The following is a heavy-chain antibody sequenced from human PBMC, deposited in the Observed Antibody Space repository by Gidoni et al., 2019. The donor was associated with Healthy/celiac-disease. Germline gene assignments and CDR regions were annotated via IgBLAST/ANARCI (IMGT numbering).Heavy chain of an antibody. V-gene: IGHV1-2*02. Sequence: QVQLVQSGAEVKKPGASVKVSCKASGYTFTGYYMHWVPQAPGQGLEWMGWINPNSGGTNYAQKFQGRVTMTRDTSISTAYMELSRLRSDDTAVYYCAREGILGYCSGGSCYTGRDWYFDLWGRGTLVTVSS. CDR1: GYTFTGYY. CDR2: INPNSGGT. CDR3: AREGILGYCSGGSCYTGRDWYFDL. D-gene: IGHD2-15*01. J-gene: IGHJ2*01.